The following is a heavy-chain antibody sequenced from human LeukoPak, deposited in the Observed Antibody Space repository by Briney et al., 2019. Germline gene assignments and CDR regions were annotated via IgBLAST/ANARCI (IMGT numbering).Heavy chain of an antibody. Sequence: GGSLRLSCAASGFTFSDYAMNWVRRAPGKGLEWVSTISGSGGSTYYAGSVKGRFTISRDNSKNTLYLQINSLRAEDTAVYYCAKLHNLNSDYWGQGTLVTVSS. CDR1: GFTFSDYA. CDR3: AKLHNLNSDY. D-gene: IGHD1-14*01. CDR2: ISGSGGST. J-gene: IGHJ4*02. V-gene: IGHV3-23*01.